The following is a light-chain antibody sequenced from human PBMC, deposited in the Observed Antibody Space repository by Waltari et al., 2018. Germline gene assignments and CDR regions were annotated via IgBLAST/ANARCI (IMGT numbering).Light chain of an antibody. Sequence: ELVLTQSPATLSLSPGESATLSCRASQSVYTYLAWYQQTPGQAHRLLIYDASNRATGIPARFVGSGSGTDFTLTISSLEPEDFAVYYCQERSNWPGGSFGGGTKVEIK. V-gene: IGKV3-11*01. CDR3: QERSNWPGGS. CDR1: QSVYTY. CDR2: DAS. J-gene: IGKJ4*01.